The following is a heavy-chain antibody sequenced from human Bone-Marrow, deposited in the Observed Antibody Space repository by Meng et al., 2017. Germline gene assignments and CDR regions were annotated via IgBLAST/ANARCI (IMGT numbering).Heavy chain of an antibody. CDR3: RLAYCMGDCVDY. D-gene: IGHD2-21*01. V-gene: IGHV4-34*01. CDR1: GGSFSAYD. CDR2: INHSGST. J-gene: IGHJ4*02. Sequence: QVQVQHWGAGLLKPSKTLSLTCAFYGGSFSAYDWSWIRQPPGKGLEWLGQINHSGSTNDNPSLKSRVTISIDTSRNQLSLKLSSVTAADTAVYYCRLAYCMGDCVDYWGQGTLVTVSS.